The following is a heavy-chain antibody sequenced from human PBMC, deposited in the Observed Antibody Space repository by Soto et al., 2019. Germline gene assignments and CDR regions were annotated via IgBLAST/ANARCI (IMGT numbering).Heavy chain of an antibody. CDR3: AREYCSGGSCYSRGWFDP. D-gene: IGHD2-15*01. CDR2: IYSGGST. V-gene: IGHV3-53*04. CDR1: GFTVSSNY. Sequence: EVQLVESGGGLVQPGGSLRLSCAASGFTVSSNYMSWVRQAPGKGLEWVSVIYSGGSTYYADSVKGRFTISRHNSKNTLYLQMNSLSAEDTAVYYCAREYCSGGSCYSRGWFDPWGQGTLVTVSS. J-gene: IGHJ5*02.